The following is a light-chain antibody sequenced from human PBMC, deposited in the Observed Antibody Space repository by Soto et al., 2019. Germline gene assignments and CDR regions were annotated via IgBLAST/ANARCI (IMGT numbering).Light chain of an antibody. J-gene: IGKJ4*01. Sequence: EVVMRQSPATLSVSPGEGATLSCRASQGIGDTLAWYQHKPGQAPRLLIYGASSRATGIPDRFSGSGSGTDFTLTISRLEPEDFAVYYCQQYGSSPALTFGGGTKVDIK. CDR1: QGIGDT. CDR2: GAS. V-gene: IGKV3-20*01. CDR3: QQYGSSPALT.